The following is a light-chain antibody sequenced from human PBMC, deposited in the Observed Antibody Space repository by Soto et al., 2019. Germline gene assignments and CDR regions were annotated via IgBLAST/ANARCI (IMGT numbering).Light chain of an antibody. CDR3: QQSYSTPIT. J-gene: IGKJ5*01. V-gene: IGKV1-39*01. CDR1: QSISSY. Sequence: DIQMTQSPSSLSASVGDTVTITCRASQSISSYLNWYQQKPGKAPKLLIYAASSLQSGVPSRFSRSGSGTDFTLTISSLQPEDFATYYCQQSYSTPITFGQGTRLEIK. CDR2: AAS.